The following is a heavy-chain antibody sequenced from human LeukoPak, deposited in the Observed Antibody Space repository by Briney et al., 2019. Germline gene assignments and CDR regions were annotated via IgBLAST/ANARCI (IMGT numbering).Heavy chain of an antibody. CDR3: ARDRGGDITGSYYFDY. J-gene: IGHJ4*02. CDR1: GFTFSDHY. CDR2: TRNKANSYTT. V-gene: IGHV3-72*01. D-gene: IGHD1-20*01. Sequence: QPGGSLRLPCAASGFTFSDHYMDWVRQAPGKGLEWVGRTRNKANSYTTEYAASVKGRFTISRDDSKNSLYLQMNSLKTEDTAVYYCARDRGGDITGSYYFDYWGQGTLVTVSS.